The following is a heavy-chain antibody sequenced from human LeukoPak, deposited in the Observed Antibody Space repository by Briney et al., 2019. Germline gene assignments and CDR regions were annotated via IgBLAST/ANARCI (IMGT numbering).Heavy chain of an antibody. J-gene: IGHJ4*02. V-gene: IGHV3-33*01. Sequence: GGSLRLSCAASGFTFSTYGMHWVRQAPGKGLEWVAVIRYDGNNKFYVDSVRGRFIISRDNSKNTLYLQMNSLRAEDTAVYYCARAYYSDITDYPYIGYWGQGVLVTVSS. CDR1: GFTFSTYG. CDR2: IRYDGNNK. D-gene: IGHD3-22*01. CDR3: ARAYYSDITDYPYIGY.